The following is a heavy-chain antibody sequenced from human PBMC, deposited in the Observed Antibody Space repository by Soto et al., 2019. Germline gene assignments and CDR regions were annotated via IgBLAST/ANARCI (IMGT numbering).Heavy chain of an antibody. J-gene: IGHJ4*02. D-gene: IGHD6-19*01. CDR1: GFTFSAVY. V-gene: IGHV3-11*05. CDR2: ISSSGTSA. Sequence: QVQLEESGGGLVKPGGSLRLSCAASGFTFSAVYMSWIRQAPNKGLEYISYISSSGTSANYADSVKGRFTTSRDNAENSLYLQMNSLRAEDTAVYYCARDRGAVTGQYFDYWGQGALVTVSS. CDR3: ARDRGAVTGQYFDY.